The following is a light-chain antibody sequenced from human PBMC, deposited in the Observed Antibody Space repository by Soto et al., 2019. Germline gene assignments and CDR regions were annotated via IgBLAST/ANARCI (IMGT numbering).Light chain of an antibody. V-gene: IGLV1-44*01. CDR3: AAWDGSLKGYV. Sequence: QSVLTQPPSTSGTPGQRVTISCSGSSSNIGSNTVNWYQQLPGTAPKLLIYRNNQRPSGVPDRFSGPKSGTSASLAISGLQSEDEADYYCAAWDGSLKGYVFGTGTKVTVL. CDR2: RNN. J-gene: IGLJ1*01. CDR1: SSNIGSNT.